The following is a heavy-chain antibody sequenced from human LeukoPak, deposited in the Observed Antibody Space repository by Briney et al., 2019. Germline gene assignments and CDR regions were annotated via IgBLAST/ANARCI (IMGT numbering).Heavy chain of an antibody. V-gene: IGHV1-2*02. CDR2: INSNSSGT. CDR3: ARNPVDGSEHLDC. J-gene: IGHJ4*02. D-gene: IGHD5-24*01. CDR1: GYTLTDHH. Sequence: ASVKVSCKSSGYTLTDHHIHWLRQAPGQGLEWMGWINSNSSGTKYAQEFQGRVTMTRDASSSTAYMDLRRLRFEDTATYYCARNPVDGSEHLDCWGQGILVTVSS.